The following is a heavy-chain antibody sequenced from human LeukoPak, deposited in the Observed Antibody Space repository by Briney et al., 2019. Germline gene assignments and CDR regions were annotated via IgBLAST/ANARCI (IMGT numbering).Heavy chain of an antibody. CDR3: AREYSSSWYSYYYYYMDV. Sequence: GGSLRLSCAASGFSFSSYAMHWVRQAPGKGLEWVAVISSDGSNKYYADSVKGRFTISRDNAKNSLYLQMNSLRAEDTAVYYCAREYSSSWYSYYYYYMDVWGKGTTVTISS. J-gene: IGHJ6*03. V-gene: IGHV3-30*04. CDR1: GFSFSSYA. CDR2: ISSDGSNK. D-gene: IGHD6-13*01.